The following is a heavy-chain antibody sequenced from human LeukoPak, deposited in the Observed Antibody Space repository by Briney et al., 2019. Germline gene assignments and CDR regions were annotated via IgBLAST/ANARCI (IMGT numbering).Heavy chain of an antibody. Sequence: GGSLRLSCVASGLPIADFAMHWIRQAPGKGLEWVSLISGDGVSTFYADSVKGRFSISRDNSKNSLSLEMNSLRTEDTAMYYCARESGKFDYWGQGTLVAVSS. CDR1: GLPIADFA. J-gene: IGHJ4*02. CDR2: ISGDGVST. CDR3: ARESGKFDY. V-gene: IGHV3-43*02.